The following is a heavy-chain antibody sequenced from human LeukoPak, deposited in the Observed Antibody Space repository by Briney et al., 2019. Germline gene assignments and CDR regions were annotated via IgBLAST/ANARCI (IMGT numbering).Heavy chain of an antibody. CDR2: FDPEDGET. CDR3: ATLVGTIPFFDY. D-gene: IGHD2-21*02. CDR1: GYTLTELS. V-gene: IGHV1-24*01. Sequence: ASVKVSCKVSGYTLTELSMHWVRQAPGKGLEWMGGFDPEDGETIYAQKFQGRVTMTEDTSTDTAYMELSSLRSEDTAVYYCATLVGTIPFFDYWGQGTLVTVSS. J-gene: IGHJ4*02.